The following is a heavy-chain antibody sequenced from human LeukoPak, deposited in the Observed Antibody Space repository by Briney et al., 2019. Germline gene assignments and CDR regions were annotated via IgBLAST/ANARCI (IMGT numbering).Heavy chain of an antibody. D-gene: IGHD3-16*01. Sequence: GGSLRLSWAASGFTFSSYRMNWVRQAPGKGLEGVSSISSSSSYIYYAESVKGRFTISRDNTKNSLYLQMNSLRAEDTAVYYCARDPKLYYDYSFDYWGQGTLVTVSS. CDR3: ARDPKLYYDYSFDY. CDR1: GFTFSSYR. J-gene: IGHJ4*02. CDR2: ISSSSSYI. V-gene: IGHV3-21*01.